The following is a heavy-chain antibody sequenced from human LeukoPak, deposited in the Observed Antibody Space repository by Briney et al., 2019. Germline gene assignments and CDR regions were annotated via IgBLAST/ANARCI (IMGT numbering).Heavy chain of an antibody. D-gene: IGHD6-13*01. CDR3: GRGGAAAAFDY. CDR2: ISSDGSST. CDR1: GFTFSSYW. V-gene: IGHV3-74*01. J-gene: IGHJ4*02. Sequence: GGSLRLSCVASGFTFSSYWMHWARQAPGKGLVWVSRISSDGSSTSYADSVKGRFTISRDNAKNTVYLQMNSLRAEDTAVYYCGRGGAAAAFDYWGQGTLVTVSS.